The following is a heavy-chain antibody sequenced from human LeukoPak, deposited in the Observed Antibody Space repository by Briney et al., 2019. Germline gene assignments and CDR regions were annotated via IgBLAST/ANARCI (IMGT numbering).Heavy chain of an antibody. J-gene: IGHJ6*04. CDR1: GFTFSSYE. CDR3: AGLGITMIGGV. CDR2: ISSSGSTI. Sequence: PGGSLRLSCAASGFTFSSYEMNWVRQAPGKGLEWVSYISSSGSTIYYADSVKGRFTISRDNSKNTLYLQMNSLRAEDTAVYYCAGLGITMIGGVWGKGTTVTISS. D-gene: IGHD3-10*02. V-gene: IGHV3-48*03.